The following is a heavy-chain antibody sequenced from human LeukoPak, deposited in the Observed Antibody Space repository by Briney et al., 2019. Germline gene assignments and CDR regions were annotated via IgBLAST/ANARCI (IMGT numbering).Heavy chain of an antibody. Sequence: PGGSLRLSCAASGFTFSSFGMHWVRQAPGKGLERVAVMWYDGSKKYYADSVKALFTTSRDNSKNQLSLQTTSLRAEDTAVYYRAKDAAGSSSWANYWGQRALVTVSS. V-gene: IGHV3-30*02. CDR3: AKDAAGSSSWANY. D-gene: IGHD6-13*01. J-gene: IGHJ4*02. CDR1: GFTFSSFG. CDR2: MWYDGSKK.